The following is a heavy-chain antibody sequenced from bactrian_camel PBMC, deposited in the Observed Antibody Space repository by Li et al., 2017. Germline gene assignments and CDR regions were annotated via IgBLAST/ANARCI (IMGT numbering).Heavy chain of an antibody. V-gene: IGHV3S53*01. CDR2: IDSDGGT. D-gene: IGHD4*01. J-gene: IGHJ4*01. Sequence: QVQLVESGGGSVQAGESLRLSCAVSGYPYSKWSMGWFREKHGEGVAAIDSDGGTIYADSVKGRFTISRDNDKNTLYLQMSSLEPEDTAMYYCAADHAYDRICGEAVMTEGITAFIYSGQGTQVTVS. CDR1: GYPYSKWS.